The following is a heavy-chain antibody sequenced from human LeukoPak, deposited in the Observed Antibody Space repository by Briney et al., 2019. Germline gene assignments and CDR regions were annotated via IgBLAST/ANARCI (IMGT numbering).Heavy chain of an antibody. D-gene: IGHD3-10*01. CDR1: GVSISTNTW. Sequence: SETLSLTCAVSGVSISTNTWWSWVRQPPGKGLEWIGQTSHDGNADYTPSLKSRVTISVDTSKNQFSLKLNSVTAADTAVYYCARHYRPWGQGTLVTVSS. CDR3: ARHYRP. V-gene: IGHV4-4*02. J-gene: IGHJ5*02. CDR2: TSHDGNA.